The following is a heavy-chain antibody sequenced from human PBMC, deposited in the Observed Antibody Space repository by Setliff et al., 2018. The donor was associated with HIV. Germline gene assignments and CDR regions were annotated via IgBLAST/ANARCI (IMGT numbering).Heavy chain of an antibody. CDR2: ISYDRSTK. D-gene: IGHD3-22*01. V-gene: IGHV3-30*04. J-gene: IGHJ3*02. Sequence: GGSLRLSCVASGFSFSSYFMLWVRQAPGKGLEWVAVISYDRSTKYYTDARFTISSDSSNSTLYLQMNNLRVEDPAVCYCARDRGYYYDTSGYYYWGNAFNIWGQGTMVTVSS. CDR1: GFSFSSYF. CDR3: ARDRGYYYDTSGYYYWGNAFNI.